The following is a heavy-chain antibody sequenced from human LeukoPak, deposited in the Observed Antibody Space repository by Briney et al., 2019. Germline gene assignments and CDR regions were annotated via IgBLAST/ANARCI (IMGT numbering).Heavy chain of an antibody. D-gene: IGHD3-22*01. CDR2: IYHSGST. J-gene: IGHJ4*02. Sequence: SETLSLTCAVSGGSISSSNWWSWVRPPPGKGLEWIGEIYHSGSTNYNPSLKSRVTISVDTSKNQFSLKLSSVTAADTAVYYCARLSMGTYGSSGYYREYYFDYWGQGTLVTVSS. V-gene: IGHV4-4*02. CDR1: GGSISSSNW. CDR3: ARLSMGTYGSSGYYREYYFDY.